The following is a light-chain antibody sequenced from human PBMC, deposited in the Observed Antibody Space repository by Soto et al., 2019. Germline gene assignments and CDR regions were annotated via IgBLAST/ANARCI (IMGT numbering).Light chain of an antibody. CDR2: GNS. J-gene: IGLJ1*01. CDR1: SSNIGAGYD. Sequence: QSVLTQPPSVSGAPGQRVTISCTGSSSNIGAGYDVHWYQQLPGTAPKLLIYGNSNRPSGVPDRFSGSKSGTSASLAITGLQAEDEADYYCQSYDSSLSGCYVFGPGTKLTVL. V-gene: IGLV1-40*01. CDR3: QSYDSSLSGCYV.